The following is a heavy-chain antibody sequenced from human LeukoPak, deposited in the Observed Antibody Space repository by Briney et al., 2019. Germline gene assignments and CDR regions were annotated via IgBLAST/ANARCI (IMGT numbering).Heavy chain of an antibody. V-gene: IGHV3-64D*06. CDR3: VKGGGYTDAFDI. J-gene: IGHJ3*02. Sequence: PGGSLRLSCSASGFTFSSYAMHWVRQAPGKGLEYVSAISSNGGSTYYADSVKGRFTISRDNSKNTLYLQMSSLRAGDTAVYYCVKGGGYTDAFDIWGQGTMVTVSS. D-gene: IGHD5-18*01. CDR1: GFTFSSYA. CDR2: ISSNGGST.